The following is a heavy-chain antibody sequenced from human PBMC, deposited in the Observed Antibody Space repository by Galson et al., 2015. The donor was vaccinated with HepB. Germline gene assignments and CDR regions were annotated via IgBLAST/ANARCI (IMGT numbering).Heavy chain of an antibody. CDR3: ARGAEGYDYGDYVRFFYYMDV. V-gene: IGHV4-4*07. D-gene: IGHD4-17*01. CDR1: GGSISSYY. J-gene: IGHJ6*03. Sequence: SETLSLTCAVSGGSISSYYWSWIRQPAGKGLEWIGRIYTSGSTNYNPSLKSRVTMSVDTSKNEFSLKLSSVTAADTAVYYCARGAEGYDYGDYVRFFYYMDVWGKGTTVTVSS. CDR2: IYTSGST.